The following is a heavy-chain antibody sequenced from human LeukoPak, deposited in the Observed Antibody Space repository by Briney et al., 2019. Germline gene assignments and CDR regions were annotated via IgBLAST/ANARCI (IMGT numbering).Heavy chain of an antibody. D-gene: IGHD1-26*01. CDR2: MYYISNT. Sequence: SETLSLTCTVSGASVGSAGYYWSWIRQPPGGGLEWIGYMYYISNTNYNPSLKSRVTMSVDPSKNQFSLKLNSVTAADTAVYYCARTQSQSGSYRYYFGYWGQRTLVTVSS. CDR1: GASVGSAGYY. CDR3: ARTQSQSGSYRYYFGY. J-gene: IGHJ4*02. V-gene: IGHV4-61*08.